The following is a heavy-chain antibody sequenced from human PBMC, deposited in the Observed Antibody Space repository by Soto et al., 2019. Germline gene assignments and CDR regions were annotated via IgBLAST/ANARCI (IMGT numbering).Heavy chain of an antibody. CDR2: ISGSGGST. Sequence: GGSLRLSCAASGFPFSSYAMSWVRQAPGKGLEWVSAISGSGGSTNCADSVKGRFTITRDNTKNTLYLQMNSLRAEDTAVYYCAKAPSSSWYDVWFDPWGQGTLVTVSS. CDR3: AKAPSSSWYDVWFDP. V-gene: IGHV3-23*01. CDR1: GFPFSSYA. J-gene: IGHJ5*02. D-gene: IGHD6-13*01.